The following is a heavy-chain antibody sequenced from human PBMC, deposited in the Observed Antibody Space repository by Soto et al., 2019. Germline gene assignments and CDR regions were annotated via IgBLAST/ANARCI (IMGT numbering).Heavy chain of an antibody. CDR2: INHSGST. CDR3: ARKLRFLEWLPDYYYYYGMDV. D-gene: IGHD3-3*01. CDR1: GGSFSGYY. J-gene: IGHJ6*02. V-gene: IGHV4-34*01. Sequence: SETLSLTCAVYGGSFSGYYWSWIRQPPGKGLEWIGEINHSGSTNYNPSLKSRVTISVDTSKNQFSLKLRSVTAADTAVYYCARKLRFLEWLPDYYYYYGMDVWGQGTTVTVSS.